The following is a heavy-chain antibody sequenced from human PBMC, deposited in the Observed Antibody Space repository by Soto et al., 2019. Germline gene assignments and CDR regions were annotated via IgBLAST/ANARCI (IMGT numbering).Heavy chain of an antibody. CDR2: IISIFGTA. J-gene: IGHJ6*02. V-gene: IGHV1-69*12. Sequence: QVQLVQSGAEVKKPGSSVKVSCKASGGTFSSYAISWVRQAPGQGLEWMGGIISIFGTANYAQKFQGRVTITADESTSTADVELSSLRSEDTAVYYWARHVPAAGYYYGMDVWGQGTTVTVSS. CDR1: GGTFSSYA. CDR3: ARHVPAAGYYYGMDV. D-gene: IGHD2-2*01.